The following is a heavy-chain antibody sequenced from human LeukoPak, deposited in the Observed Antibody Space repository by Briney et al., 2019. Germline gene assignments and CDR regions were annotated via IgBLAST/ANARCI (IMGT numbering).Heavy chain of an antibody. CDR2: MYTSGST. CDR1: GGSISSGSYY. CDR3: ARDKSGPDDFWSGRYDAFDI. Sequence: SETLSLTCTVSGGSISSGSYYWSWIRQPAGKGLEWIGRMYTSGSTNYNPSLKSRVTISVDTSKNQFSLKLSSVTAADTAVYYCARDKSGPDDFWSGRYDAFDIWGQGTMVTVSS. J-gene: IGHJ3*02. D-gene: IGHD3-3*01. V-gene: IGHV4-61*02.